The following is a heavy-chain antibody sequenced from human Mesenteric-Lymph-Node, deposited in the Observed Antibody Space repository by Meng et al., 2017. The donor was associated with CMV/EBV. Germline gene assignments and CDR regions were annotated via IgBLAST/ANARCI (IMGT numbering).Heavy chain of an antibody. Sequence: SETLSLTCAVYGGSFSGYYWTWIRQPPGKGLEWIGEINYSGSTNYNPSLKSRVTISVDTSKNQFSLKLSSVTAADTAVYYCARGRYSSSHFDYWGQGTLVTVSS. CDR3: ARGRYSSSHFDY. CDR1: GGSFSGYY. J-gene: IGHJ4*02. D-gene: IGHD6-13*01. CDR2: INYSGST. V-gene: IGHV4-34*01.